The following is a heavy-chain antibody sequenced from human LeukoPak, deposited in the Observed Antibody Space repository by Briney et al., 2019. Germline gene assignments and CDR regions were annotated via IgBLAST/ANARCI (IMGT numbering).Heavy chain of an antibody. V-gene: IGHV3-21*01. CDR1: GFSFSSYT. CDR3: ARVRQQLLSFVSWFDP. CDR2: ISSSSSYI. J-gene: IGHJ5*02. D-gene: IGHD2-2*01. Sequence: GGSLRLSWAASGFSFSSYTMNWVRQAPGEGLEWVSSISSSSSYIYYADSVKGRFTISRDNAKNSLYLPLNSLRAEDTAVYYCARVRQQLLSFVSWFDPWGQGTLVTVYS.